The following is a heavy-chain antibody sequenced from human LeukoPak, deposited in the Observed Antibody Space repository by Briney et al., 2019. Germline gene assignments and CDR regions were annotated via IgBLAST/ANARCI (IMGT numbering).Heavy chain of an antibody. CDR2: ISSSGTTI. Sequence: GGSLRLSCAASGFTFSSYEMNWVRQAPGKGLEWVSYISSSGTTIYYADSVKGRFTISRDNANYSLYLQMNSLRAEDTAVYYCARWCSGSWYTVDYWGQGTLVTVSS. CDR1: GFTFSSYE. D-gene: IGHD6-13*01. V-gene: IGHV3-48*03. J-gene: IGHJ4*02. CDR3: ARWCSGSWYTVDY.